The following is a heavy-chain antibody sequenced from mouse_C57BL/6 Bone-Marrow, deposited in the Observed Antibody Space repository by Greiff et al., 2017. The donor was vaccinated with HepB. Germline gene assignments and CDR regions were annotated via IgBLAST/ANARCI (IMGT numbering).Heavy chain of an antibody. CDR3: ARADYFDY. Sequence: EVQRVESEGGLVQPGRSMKLSCTASGFTFSDYYMAWVRQVPEKGLEWVANINYDGSSTYYLDSLKSRFIISRDNAKNILYLQMSSLKSEDTATYYCARADYFDYWGQGTTLTVSS. CDR1: GFTFSDYY. V-gene: IGHV5-16*01. CDR2: INYDGSST. J-gene: IGHJ2*01.